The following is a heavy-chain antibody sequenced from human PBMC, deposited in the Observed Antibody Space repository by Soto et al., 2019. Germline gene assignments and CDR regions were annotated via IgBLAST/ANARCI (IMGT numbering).Heavy chain of an antibody. J-gene: IGHJ5*02. CDR1: GGSISSGDYY. Sequence: PSETLSLTCTVSGGSISSGDYYWSWIRQPPGKGLEWIGYIYYSGSTYYNPSLKSRVTISVDTSKNQFSLKLGSVTAADTAVYYCARAMVVTQNWFDLWGQGTLVTVSS. D-gene: IGHD2-21*02. CDR3: ARAMVVTQNWFDL. CDR2: IYYSGST. V-gene: IGHV4-30-4*01.